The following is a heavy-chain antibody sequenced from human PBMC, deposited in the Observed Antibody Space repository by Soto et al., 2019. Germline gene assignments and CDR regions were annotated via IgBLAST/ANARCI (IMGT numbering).Heavy chain of an antibody. CDR1: GYTFTSYY. V-gene: IGHV1-46*01. CDR2: INPSGGST. CDR3: ARDHGDGYVFPPSSYSGMDA. J-gene: IGHJ6*02. D-gene: IGHD5-12*01. Sequence: ASVKVSCKASGYTFTSYYMHWVRQAPGQGLEWMGIINPSGGSTSYAQKFQGRVTMTRDTSTSTVYMELSSLRSEDTAVYYCARDHGDGYVFPPSSYSGMDAWGQGTTVTVSS.